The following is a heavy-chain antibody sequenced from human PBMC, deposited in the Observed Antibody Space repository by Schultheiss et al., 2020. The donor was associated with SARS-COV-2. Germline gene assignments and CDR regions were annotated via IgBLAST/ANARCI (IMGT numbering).Heavy chain of an antibody. J-gene: IGHJ3*02. CDR2: IIPIFGTA. CDR1: GYTFTSYG. V-gene: IGHV1-69*05. Sequence: SVKVSCKASGYTFTSYGISWVRQAPGQGLEWMGGIIPIFGTANYAQKFQERVTITRDMSTSTAYMELSSLRSEDTAVYYCAKDRGRNCSGGSCLPTDAFDIWGQGTMVTVSS. CDR3: AKDRGRNCSGGSCLPTDAFDI. D-gene: IGHD2-15*01.